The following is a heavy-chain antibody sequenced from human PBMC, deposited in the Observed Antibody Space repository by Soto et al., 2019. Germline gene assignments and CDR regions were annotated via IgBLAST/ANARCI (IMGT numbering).Heavy chain of an antibody. CDR1: GVSISTKNYF. Sequence: QLQLQESGPGLVKPSETLALTCTVTGVSISTKNYFWRWIRQPPGKGLEWIGSVLYSGSTYYNPSLKGRVNISVDTSENQFSLDLRSVTAADTAIYYCARDYYDSSGYSGIAFWGRGNLVTVSS. CDR2: VLYSGST. D-gene: IGHD3-22*01. J-gene: IGHJ4*02. CDR3: ARDYYDSSGYSGIAF. V-gene: IGHV4-39*02.